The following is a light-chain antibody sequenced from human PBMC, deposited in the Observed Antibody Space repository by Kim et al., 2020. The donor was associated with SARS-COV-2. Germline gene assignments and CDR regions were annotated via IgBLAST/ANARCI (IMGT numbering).Light chain of an antibody. CDR2: LND. J-gene: IGLJ3*02. Sequence: QSVLTQPPSVSGTPGQRVTISCSGGTSNIGSNAVNWYRQLPGTAPQLVIYLNDQRPSGVPGRFSGSKSGTSASLAISGIQSDDEADYYCATWDESLMGVFGGGTQLTVL. CDR1: TSNIGSNA. V-gene: IGLV1-44*01. CDR3: ATWDESLMGV.